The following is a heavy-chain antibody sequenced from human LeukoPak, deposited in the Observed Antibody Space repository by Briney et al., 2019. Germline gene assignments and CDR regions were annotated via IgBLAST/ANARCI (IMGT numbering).Heavy chain of an antibody. CDR2: IYYSGST. J-gene: IGHJ6*03. V-gene: IGHV4-59*01. Sequence: SETLSLTCTVSGGSISSYYWSWIRQPPGKGLEWIGYIYYSGSTNYNPSLKSRVTISVDTSKNQFSLKLSSVTAADTAAYYCARVVVAHYYYYMDVWGKGTTVTVSS. D-gene: IGHD2-21*01. CDR3: ARVVVAHYYYYMDV. CDR1: GGSISSYY.